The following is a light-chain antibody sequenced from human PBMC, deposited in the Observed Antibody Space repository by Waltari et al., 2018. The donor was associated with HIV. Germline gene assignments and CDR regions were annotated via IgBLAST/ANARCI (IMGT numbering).Light chain of an antibody. J-gene: IGKJ2*01. Sequence: DIVMTQSPDSLAMSLCERVTINCKSSQSVLYSSNNKNYLAWYQQKPRQPPKLLIYWASTRESGVPDRFSGSGSGTDFTLTISSLQAEDVAVYYCQQYYSTPRTFGQGTKLEIK. CDR3: QQYYSTPRT. CDR1: QSVLYSSNNKNY. V-gene: IGKV4-1*01. CDR2: WAS.